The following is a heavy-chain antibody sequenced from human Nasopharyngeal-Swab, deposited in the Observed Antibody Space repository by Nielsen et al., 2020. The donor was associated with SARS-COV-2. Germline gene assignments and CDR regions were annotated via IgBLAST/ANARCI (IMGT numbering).Heavy chain of an antibody. J-gene: IGHJ4*02. D-gene: IGHD7-27*01. CDR3: ARTDPGVPS. V-gene: IGHV3-11*01. Sequence: GASLKISCVASGFTFSDYYMTWIRQAPGKGLEWVSYISGSGTTIYYTDSVKGRFTISRDNAKNSLYLQMNSLGADDTAVYYCARTDPGVPSWGQGTLVTVSS. CDR2: ISGSGTTI. CDR1: GFTFSDYY.